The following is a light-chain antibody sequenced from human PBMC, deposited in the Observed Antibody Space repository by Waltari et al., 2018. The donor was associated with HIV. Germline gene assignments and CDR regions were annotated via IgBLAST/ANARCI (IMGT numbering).Light chain of an antibody. J-gene: IGLJ3*02. CDR1: ILRTYY. CDR2: GKN. V-gene: IGLV3-19*01. Sequence: SSELTQDPAVSVALGQTVRITCQGDILRTYYASWYQQKPGQAPLLVIYGKNNRPSGIPDRFSGSSSGNTASLTITGAQAEDEADYFCNSRDSSGHWVFGGGTKLTVL. CDR3: NSRDSSGHWV.